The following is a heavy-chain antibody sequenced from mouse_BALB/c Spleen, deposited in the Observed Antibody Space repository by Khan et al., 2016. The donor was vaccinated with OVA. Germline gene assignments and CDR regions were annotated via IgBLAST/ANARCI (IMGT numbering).Heavy chain of an antibody. J-gene: IGHJ1*01. CDR1: GYTFTNYG. CDR3: ARSNSYWYFDV. V-gene: IGHV9-3-1*01. CDR2: INTYTGEA. Sequence: QSQLVQSGPELKKPGETVKISCKASGYTFTNYGMNWVKQAPGKGLKWMGWINTYTGEATYADDFKGRFAFSLETSASTAYLQINNLTNEDTATYFCARSNSYWYFDVWGAGTTVTVSS. D-gene: IGHD4-1*02.